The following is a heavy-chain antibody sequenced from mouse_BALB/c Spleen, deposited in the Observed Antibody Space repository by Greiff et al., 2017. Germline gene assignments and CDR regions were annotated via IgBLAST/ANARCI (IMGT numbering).Heavy chain of an antibody. J-gene: IGHJ3*01. CDR1: GFNIKDYY. Sequence: VQLQQSGAELVRPGALVKLSCTASGFNIKDYYMHWVKQRPEQGLEWIGWIDPENGNTIYDPKFQGKASITADTSSNTAYLQLSSLTSEDTAVYYCARGGYGSSYLAYWGQGTLVTVSA. CDR3: ARGGYGSSYLAY. D-gene: IGHD1-1*01. CDR2: IDPENGNT. V-gene: IGHV14-1*02.